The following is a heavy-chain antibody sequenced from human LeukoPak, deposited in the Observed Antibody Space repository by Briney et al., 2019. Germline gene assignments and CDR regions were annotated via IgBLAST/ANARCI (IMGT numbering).Heavy chain of an antibody. D-gene: IGHD6-13*01. CDR1: GFTFSSYA. V-gene: IGHV3-23*01. J-gene: IGHJ4*02. Sequence: GGSLRLSCAASGFTFSSYAMSWFRQAPGKGLEWVSGISDIGRAYYADSVKGRFTISRDNSKNTLYVQMNDLRAEDMAIYYCARSLPYGTTWYGRSDFWGQGTLVTVSS. CDR2: ISDIGRA. CDR3: ARSLPYGTTWYGRSDF.